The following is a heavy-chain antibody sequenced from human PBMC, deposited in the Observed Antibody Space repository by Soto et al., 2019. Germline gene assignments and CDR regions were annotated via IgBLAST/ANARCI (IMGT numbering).Heavy chain of an antibody. CDR1: GGSISSNDFY. J-gene: IGHJ5*02. D-gene: IGHD6-13*01. V-gene: IGHV4-31*03. CDR3: ARLSGSWQIWFDP. Sequence: QVQLQESGPGLVKPSQTLSLTCIVSGGSISSNDFYWSWIRQHPGKGLEWIGYIYYSGNTYYNPSLKGRVTILVDTSKNPFSLKVISVTAADTAVYYCARLSGSWQIWFDPWGQGTLVTVSS. CDR2: IYYSGNT.